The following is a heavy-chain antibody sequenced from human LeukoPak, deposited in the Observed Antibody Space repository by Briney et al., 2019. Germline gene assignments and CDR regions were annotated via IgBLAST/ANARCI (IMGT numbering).Heavy chain of an antibody. CDR3: VRGCSSTSCYGVSGY. D-gene: IGHD2-2*01. J-gene: IGHJ4*02. CDR2: ISYDGSNK. CDR1: GFTFSSYG. Sequence: GGSLRLSCAASGFTFSSYGMHWVRQAPGKGLEWVAVISYDGSNKYYADSVKGRFTISRDNSKNMLYLQMSSLRVEDTAVYYCVRGCSSTSCYGVSGYWGQGTLVTVSS. V-gene: IGHV3-30*03.